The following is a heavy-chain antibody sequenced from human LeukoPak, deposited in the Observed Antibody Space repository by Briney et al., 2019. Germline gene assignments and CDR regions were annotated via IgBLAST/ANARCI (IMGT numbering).Heavy chain of an antibody. Sequence: GGSLRLSCAASGFTFSSYAMSWVRQAPGKGLEWVSVIYIGGSTYYADSVKGRFTISRDNSKNTVYLQMNSLRAEDTAVYYCARGEATGGFDYWGQGTLVTVSS. D-gene: IGHD2-8*02. CDR2: IYIGGST. J-gene: IGHJ4*02. CDR3: ARGEATGGFDY. CDR1: GFTFSSYA. V-gene: IGHV3-23*03.